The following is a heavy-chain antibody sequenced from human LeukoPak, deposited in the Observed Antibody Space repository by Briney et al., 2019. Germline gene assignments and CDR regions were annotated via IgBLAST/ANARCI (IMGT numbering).Heavy chain of an antibody. Sequence: PGGSLRLSCAASGFTFSSYWMSWVRQAPGKGLEWVANIKQDGSEKYYVDSVKGRFTISRDNSKNTLYLQMNSLRAEDTAVYYYVQEYYDFWSGFLGDAFDIWGQGTMVTVSS. J-gene: IGHJ3*02. CDR2: IKQDGSEK. CDR1: GFTFSSYW. V-gene: IGHV3-7*03. CDR3: VQEYYDFWSGFLGDAFDI. D-gene: IGHD3-3*01.